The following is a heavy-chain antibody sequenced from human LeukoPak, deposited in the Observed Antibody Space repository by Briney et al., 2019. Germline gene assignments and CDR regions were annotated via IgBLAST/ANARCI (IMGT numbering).Heavy chain of an antibody. CDR2: ISGSGNRT. Sequence: GGSLRLSCAASGFTFSSYAMSWVRQAPGKGLEWVSSISGSGNRTYYADSVKGRFTISRDNSKNTLFLQMNSLRAEDTAVYYCAKNLYCGGGSCYPSALGMDAWGRGTTVTVSS. CDR1: GFTFSSYA. CDR3: AKNLYCGGGSCYPSALGMDA. J-gene: IGHJ6*02. V-gene: IGHV3-23*01. D-gene: IGHD2-15*01.